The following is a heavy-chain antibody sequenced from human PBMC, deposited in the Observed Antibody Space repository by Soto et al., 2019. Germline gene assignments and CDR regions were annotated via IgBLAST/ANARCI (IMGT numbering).Heavy chain of an antibody. CDR2: IYHTGIT. CDR1: GASVSSFY. D-gene: IGHD3-9*01. J-gene: IGHJ6*02. Sequence: SETLSLSCSVSGASVSSFYWSWIRQPPGKGLEWIGFIYHTGITTYIPSLKSRLTISVDTSKNQFSLKLSSVTAADTAVYYCARVGRRITIFCLALYYYYVMDVWGQGTTVTVSS. V-gene: IGHV4-59*02. CDR3: ARVGRRITIFCLALYYYYVMDV.